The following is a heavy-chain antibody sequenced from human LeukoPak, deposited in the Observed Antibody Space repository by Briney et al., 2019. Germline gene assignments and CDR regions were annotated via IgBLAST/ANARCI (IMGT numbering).Heavy chain of an antibody. CDR3: ASVGGGSYYGHFDY. CDR1: GFTFSSYA. V-gene: IGHV3-48*04. J-gene: IGHJ4*02. Sequence: GRSLRLSCAASGFTFSSYAMHWVRQAPGKGLEWVSYISSSGSTIYYADSVKGRFTISRDNAKNSLYLQMNSLRAEDTAVYYCASVGGGSYYGHFDYWGQGTLVTVSS. CDR2: ISSSGSTI. D-gene: IGHD1-26*01.